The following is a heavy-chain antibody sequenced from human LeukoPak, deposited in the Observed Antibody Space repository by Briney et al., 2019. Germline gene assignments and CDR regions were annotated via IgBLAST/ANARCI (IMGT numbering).Heavy chain of an antibody. D-gene: IGHD4-23*01. CDR1: GFTFSTYG. CDR2: TSTSGDST. J-gene: IGHJ4*02. V-gene: IGHV3-23*01. CDR3: AKRSDYGGNWNYLDY. Sequence: GGSLRLSCAASGFTFSTYGMSWVRQAPGKGLEWVSATSTSGDSTYYADSAKGRFTISRDNSKNTLYLQMNSLRAEDTAVYYCAKRSDYGGNWNYLDYWGQGTLVTVSS.